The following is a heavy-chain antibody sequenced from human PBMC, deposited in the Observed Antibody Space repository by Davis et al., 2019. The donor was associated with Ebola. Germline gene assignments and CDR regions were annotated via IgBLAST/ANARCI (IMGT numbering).Heavy chain of an antibody. J-gene: IGHJ4*02. CDR2: ISGSGGST. Sequence: SCKASGGTFSSYAMSWVRQAPGKGLEWVSAISGSGGSTYYADSVKGRFTISRDNSKNTLYLQMNGLRAEDTAVYYCARDSVGYSYGFDFDNWGQGTLVTVSS. CDR3: ARDSVGYSYGFDFDN. CDR1: GGTFSSYA. V-gene: IGHV3-23*01. D-gene: IGHD5-18*01.